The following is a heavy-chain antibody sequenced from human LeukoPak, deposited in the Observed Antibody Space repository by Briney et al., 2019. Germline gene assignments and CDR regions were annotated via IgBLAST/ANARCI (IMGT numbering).Heavy chain of an antibody. D-gene: IGHD4-17*01. CDR2: IYYSGST. CDR1: GGSISSSSYY. J-gene: IGHJ4*02. V-gene: IGHV4-39*07. CDR3: ARENPNGDYGDY. Sequence: SETLSLTCTVSGGSISSSSYYWGWIRQPPGKGLEWIGSIYYSGSTNYNPSLKSRVTISVDTSRNQFSLKLSSVTAADTAVYYCARENPNGDYGDYWGQGTLSPSPQ.